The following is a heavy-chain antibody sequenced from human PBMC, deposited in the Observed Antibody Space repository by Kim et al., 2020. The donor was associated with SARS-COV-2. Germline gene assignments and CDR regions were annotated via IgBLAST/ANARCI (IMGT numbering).Heavy chain of an antibody. Sequence: DSVKGRFTISRDNSKNTLYLQMNSLRAEDTAVYYCAKEGEGSYGFRYFDYWGQGTLVTVSS. D-gene: IGHD5-18*01. CDR3: AKEGEGSYGFRYFDY. V-gene: IGHV3-23*01. J-gene: IGHJ4*02.